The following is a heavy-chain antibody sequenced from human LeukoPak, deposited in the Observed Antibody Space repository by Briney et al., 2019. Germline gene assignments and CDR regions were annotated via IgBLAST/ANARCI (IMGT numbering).Heavy chain of an antibody. Sequence: SGGSLRLSCAASGFTFSSYWMSWVRQAPGKGLEWVANIKQDGSEKYYVDSVKGRFTISRDNAKNSLYLQMNSLRAEDTAVYYCARDKGADSSGWYFDYWGQGTLVTVSS. J-gene: IGHJ4*02. V-gene: IGHV3-7*01. D-gene: IGHD6-19*01. CDR2: IKQDGSEK. CDR3: ARDKGADSSGWYFDY. CDR1: GFTFSSYW.